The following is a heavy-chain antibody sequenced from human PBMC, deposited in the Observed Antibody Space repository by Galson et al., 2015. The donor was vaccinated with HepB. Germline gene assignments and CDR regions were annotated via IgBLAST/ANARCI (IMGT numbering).Heavy chain of an antibody. CDR2: ISSSSDYI. D-gene: IGHD1-26*01. V-gene: IGHV3-21*01. J-gene: IGHJ4*02. CDR1: GFTFSSYS. Sequence: SLRLSCAASGFTFSSYSMNWVRQAPGKGLEWVSSISSSSDYIFYAGSVKGRFTISRDNGKNSVFLQMNSLRAEDTAVYYCTTKTSGTYPFDYRGQGTLVTVSS. CDR3: TTKTSGTYPFDY.